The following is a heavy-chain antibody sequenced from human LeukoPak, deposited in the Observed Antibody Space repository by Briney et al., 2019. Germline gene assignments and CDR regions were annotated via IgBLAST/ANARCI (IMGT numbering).Heavy chain of an antibody. D-gene: IGHD3-3*01. V-gene: IGHV3-21*01. CDR3: ASAPPTDRGVVITTYYYYYGMDV. CDR1: GMRFSGYS. J-gene: IGHJ6*02. Sequence: GGSLRLTCVASGMRFSGYSMKWVRQAPGKGLEWVSYLGSSISYISYSDSVKGRFTISRDNAKNSLYLQMNSLRAEDTAVYYCASAPPTDRGVVITTYYYYYGMDVWGQGTTVTVSS. CDR2: LGSSISYI.